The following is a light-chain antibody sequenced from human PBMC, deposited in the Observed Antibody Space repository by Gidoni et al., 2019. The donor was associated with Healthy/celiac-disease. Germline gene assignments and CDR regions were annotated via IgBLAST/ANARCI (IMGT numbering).Light chain of an antibody. CDR3: QQSYSTPLT. J-gene: IGKJ4*01. CDR1: QSISSY. Sequence: DIQMTQSPSSLSASEGDRVTITCRASQSISSYVNWYQQKPGKAPKLLIYAASSLQSGVPSGFCCSGSGTDFTLTISSLQPEDFATYYCQQSYSTPLTFGGGTKVEIK. V-gene: IGKV1-39*01. CDR2: AAS.